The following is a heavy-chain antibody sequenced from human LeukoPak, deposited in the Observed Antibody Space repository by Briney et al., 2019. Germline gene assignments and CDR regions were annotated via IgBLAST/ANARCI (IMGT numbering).Heavy chain of an antibody. Sequence: HPGGSLRLSCAASGFTVSSNYMSWVRQAPGKGLEWVSVIYSGGSTYYADSVKGRFTISRDNSKNTLYLQMNSLRAEDTAVYYCAKGYYYDTSDYYSIDYWGQGTLVTVSS. J-gene: IGHJ4*02. V-gene: IGHV3-53*01. D-gene: IGHD3-22*01. CDR1: GFTVSSNY. CDR3: AKGYYYDTSDYYSIDY. CDR2: IYSGGST.